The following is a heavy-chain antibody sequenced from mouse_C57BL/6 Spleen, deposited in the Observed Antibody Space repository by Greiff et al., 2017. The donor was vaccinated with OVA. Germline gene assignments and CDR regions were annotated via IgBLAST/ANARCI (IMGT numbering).Heavy chain of an antibody. CDR1: GYTFTDYY. V-gene: IGHV1-26*01. D-gene: IGHD1-1*01. Sequence: EVQLQQSGPELVKPGASVKISCKASGYTFTDYYMNWVKQSHGKSLEWIGDINPNNGGTSYNQKFKGKATLTVDKSSSTAYMELRSLTSEDSAVYYCARNDYYGSPWYFDVWGTGTTVTVSS. J-gene: IGHJ1*03. CDR2: INPNNGGT. CDR3: ARNDYYGSPWYFDV.